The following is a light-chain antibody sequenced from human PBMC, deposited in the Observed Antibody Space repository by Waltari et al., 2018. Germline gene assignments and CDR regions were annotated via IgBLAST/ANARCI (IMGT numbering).Light chain of an antibody. CDR3: SSYTSSSTWV. CDR2: DVS. J-gene: IGLJ3*02. Sequence: QSALTPPASVSGSPGQSITIPCTGTSRDVGGHIYVSWYQQRPGKAPQLMIYDVSKRPSGVSNRFPGSKSGNTASLTISGLQAEDEADYYCSSYTSSSTWVFGGGTKLTVL. CDR1: SRDVGGHIY. V-gene: IGLV2-14*01.